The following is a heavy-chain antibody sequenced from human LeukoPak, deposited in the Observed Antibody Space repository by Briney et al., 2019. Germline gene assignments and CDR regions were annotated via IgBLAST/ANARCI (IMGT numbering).Heavy chain of an antibody. Sequence: GGSLRLSCAASGFTFSSYAMHWVRQAPGKGLEWVAVISYDGSNKYYADSVKGRFTISRDNSKNTLYLQMNSLKTEDTAVYFCTTVESYDSSGYFHGYWGQGTLVTVSS. CDR2: ISYDGSNK. V-gene: IGHV3-30-3*01. CDR3: TTVESYDSSGYFHGY. D-gene: IGHD3-22*01. J-gene: IGHJ4*02. CDR1: GFTFSSYA.